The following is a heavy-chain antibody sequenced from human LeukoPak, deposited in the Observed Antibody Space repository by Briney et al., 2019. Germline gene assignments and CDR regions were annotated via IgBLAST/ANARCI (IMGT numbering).Heavy chain of an antibody. CDR2: ILYDGNHK. CDR3: ARVVSGVWLVDY. V-gene: IGHV3-30-3*01. J-gene: IGHJ4*02. CDR1: GFTFSQYA. D-gene: IGHD1-26*01. Sequence: GRSLRLSCAAYGFTFSQYAIHWVRQAPGKGLEWVAVILYDGNHKYYADSVKGRFTISSSRDNSKNTLYLQMNSLRTEDTAVYYCARVVSGVWLVDYWGQGTLVTVSS.